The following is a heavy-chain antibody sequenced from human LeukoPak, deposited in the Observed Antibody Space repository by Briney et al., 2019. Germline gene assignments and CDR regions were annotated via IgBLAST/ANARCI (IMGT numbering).Heavy chain of an antibody. CDR2: ISSSGSTI. D-gene: IGHD3-10*01. V-gene: IGHV3-48*03. J-gene: IGHJ2*01. CDR1: GFTFSSYE. CDR3: ARDRMGAIMYFDV. Sequence: TGGSLRLSCAASGFTFSSYEMNWVRQAPGKGLEWVSYISSSGSTIYYADSVKGRFTISRDNSRDRLYLETNSLRAEDTAVYYCARDRMGAIMYFDVWGRGTLVTVSS.